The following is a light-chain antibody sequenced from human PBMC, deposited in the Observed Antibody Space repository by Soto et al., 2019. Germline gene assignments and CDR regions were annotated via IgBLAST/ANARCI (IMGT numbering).Light chain of an antibody. CDR1: QSLRSS. CDR2: DAS. CDR3: QQYNIWPQT. Sequence: VMTQSPATLSVSPGKRATLSRRARQSLRSSLAWYQQKPGQAPTLLIYDASTRATGIPARFSGSGSGTEFTLTICSLQSEDFAVYFCQQYNIWPQTFGQGTKVDIK. V-gene: IGKV3-15*01. J-gene: IGKJ1*01.